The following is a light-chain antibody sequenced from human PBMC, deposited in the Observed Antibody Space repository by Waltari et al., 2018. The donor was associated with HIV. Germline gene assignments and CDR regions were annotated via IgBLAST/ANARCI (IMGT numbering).Light chain of an antibody. CDR3: ASFTGDDTVM. J-gene: IGLJ3*02. Sequence: SAVTQPASVSGLPGPSVTISCTGADNYFGLRNFVSWYQQHPGKLPRLIFSDVDSRASGIPDRFSASKSGETAFLTISSLRTEDEALYYCASFTGDDTVMFGGGTLVTVL. CDR1: DNYFGLRNF. V-gene: IGLV2-14*03. CDR2: DVD.